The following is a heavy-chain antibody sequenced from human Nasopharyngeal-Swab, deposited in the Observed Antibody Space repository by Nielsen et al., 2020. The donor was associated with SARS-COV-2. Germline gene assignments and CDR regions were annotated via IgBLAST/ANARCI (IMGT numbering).Heavy chain of an antibody. CDR1: GFSFSSYS. Sequence: GGSLRLFCVASGFSFSSYSMNWVRQTPGKGLEWVSYISSSTSTIYYADSVKGRFTISRDNAKNSLYLQMNSLRAEDTAVYYCARSDFWSGYYHFDYWGQGTLVTVSS. J-gene: IGHJ4*02. V-gene: IGHV3-48*01. D-gene: IGHD3-3*01. CDR3: ARSDFWSGYYHFDY. CDR2: ISSSTSTI.